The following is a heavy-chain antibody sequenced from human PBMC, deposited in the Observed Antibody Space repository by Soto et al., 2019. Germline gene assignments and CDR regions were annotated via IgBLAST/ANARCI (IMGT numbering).Heavy chain of an antibody. V-gene: IGHV3-21*01. J-gene: IGHJ4*02. Sequence: GGSLRLSCAASGFTFSSYSMNWVRQAPGKGLEWVSSISSSSYIYYADSVKGRFTISRDNAKNSLYLQMNSLRAEDTAVYYCASLRFGESTYFDYWGQGTLVTVSS. CDR3: ASLRFGESTYFDY. CDR2: ISSSSYI. D-gene: IGHD3-10*01. CDR1: GFTFSSYS.